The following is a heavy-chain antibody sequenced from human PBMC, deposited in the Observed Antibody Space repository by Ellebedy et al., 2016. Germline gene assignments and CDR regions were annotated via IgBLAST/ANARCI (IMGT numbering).Heavy chain of an antibody. D-gene: IGHD6-19*01. J-gene: IGHJ4*02. CDR3: AGTPAGAGFDY. CDR2: ISGSGDST. V-gene: IGHV3-23*01. Sequence: GGSLRLXCAASGFTFDDYAMHWVRQAPGKGLEWVSAISGSGDSTYYADSVKGRFTISRDNSKNTLYLQMNSLRADDTAVYYCAGTPAGAGFDYWGQGTLVTVSS. CDR1: GFTFDDYA.